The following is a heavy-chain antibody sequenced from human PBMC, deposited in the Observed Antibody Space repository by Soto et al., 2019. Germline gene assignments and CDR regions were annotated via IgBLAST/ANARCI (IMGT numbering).Heavy chain of an antibody. Sequence: KPGGSLRLSCAASGFTFSSYSMNWVRQAPGKGLEWVSSISSSSSYIYYADSVKGRFTISRDNAKNSLYLQMNSLRAEDTAVYYSARVHSNYYDSSGLTPHSWGQGTLVTVSS. V-gene: IGHV3-21*01. CDR3: ARVHSNYYDSSGLTPHS. D-gene: IGHD3-22*01. CDR1: GFTFSSYS. J-gene: IGHJ4*02. CDR2: ISSSSSYI.